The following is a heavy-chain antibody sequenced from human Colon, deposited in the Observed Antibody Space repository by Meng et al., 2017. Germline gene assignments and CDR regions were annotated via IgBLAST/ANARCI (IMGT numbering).Heavy chain of an antibody. V-gene: IGHV3-73*01. CDR3: TRHPSRNMAGVNLYYGLDI. Sequence: GGSLRLSCAASGFAFSDSSIHWVRQASGKGLAWVGRIRSNANSFATAYAASVKGRFTISRDDSKNTAYLQMNSLEIEDTAVYYCTRHPSRNMAGVNLYYGLDIWGKGTTVTVTS. CDR1: GFAFSDSS. CDR2: IRSNANSFAT. J-gene: IGHJ6*04. D-gene: IGHD6-19*01.